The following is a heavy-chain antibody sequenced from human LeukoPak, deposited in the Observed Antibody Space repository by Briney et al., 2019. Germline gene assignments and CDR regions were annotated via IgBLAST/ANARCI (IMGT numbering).Heavy chain of an antibody. Sequence: PGGSLKLSCAASGFTFSGSAMHWVRQASGKGLEWVGRIRSKANSYATAYAASVKGRFTISRDDSKNTAYLQMNSLKTEDTAVYYCARVEEGYGSGRRENYYYYYMDVWGKGTTVTISS. CDR3: ARVEEGYGSGRRENYYYYYMDV. D-gene: IGHD3-10*01. CDR1: GFTFSGSA. J-gene: IGHJ6*03. V-gene: IGHV3-73*01. CDR2: IRSKANSYAT.